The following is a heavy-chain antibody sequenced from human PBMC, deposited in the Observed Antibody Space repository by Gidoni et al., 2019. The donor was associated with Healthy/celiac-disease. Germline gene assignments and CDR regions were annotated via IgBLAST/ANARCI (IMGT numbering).Heavy chain of an antibody. CDR1: AFPFSSYW. V-gene: IGHV3-7*03. Sequence: EVQLVESGGGLVQPGGSLRLSCAASAFPFSSYWMSWVRQAPGKGLEWVANIKQDGSEKYYVDSVKGRFTISRDNAKNSLYLQMNSLRAEDTAVYYCARVGRGGSYWVYWGQGTLVTVSS. CDR2: IKQDGSEK. D-gene: IGHD1-26*01. CDR3: ARVGRGGSYWVY. J-gene: IGHJ4*02.